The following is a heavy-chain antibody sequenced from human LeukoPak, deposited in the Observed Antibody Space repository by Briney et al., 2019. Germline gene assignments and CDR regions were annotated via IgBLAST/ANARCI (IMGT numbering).Heavy chain of an antibody. CDR3: ARGLWFGDENPPYFDY. CDR1: GGSFSGYY. Sequence: SETLSLTCAVYGGSFSGYYWSWIRQPPGKGLEWIGEINHSGSTNYNPSLKSRVTISVDTSKNQFSLKLTSVTAADTAVYYCARGLWFGDENPPYFDYWGQGTLVTVSS. J-gene: IGHJ4*02. V-gene: IGHV4-34*01. CDR2: INHSGST. D-gene: IGHD3-10*01.